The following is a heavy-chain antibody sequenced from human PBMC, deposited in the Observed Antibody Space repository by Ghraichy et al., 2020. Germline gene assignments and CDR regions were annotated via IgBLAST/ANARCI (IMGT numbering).Heavy chain of an antibody. CDR2: IFSNDEK. Sequence: SGPTLVNPTETLTLTCTVSGFSLSNARMGVSWIRQPPGKALEWLAHIFSNDEKSYSTSLKSRLTISKDTSKSQVVLTMTNMDPVDTATYYCARIAVAGPSYWYFDLWGRGTLVTVSS. J-gene: IGHJ2*01. V-gene: IGHV2-26*01. D-gene: IGHD6-19*01. CDR1: GFSLSNARMG. CDR3: ARIAVAGPSYWYFDL.